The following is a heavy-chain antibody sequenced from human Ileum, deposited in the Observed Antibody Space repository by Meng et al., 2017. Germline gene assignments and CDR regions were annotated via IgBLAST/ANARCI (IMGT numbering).Heavy chain of an antibody. D-gene: IGHD2-21*01. CDR2: ISQESGRT. Sequence: QGQLQEGGPGLVKPSGTLSFTCAVSGDSISSRDWWSWVRQPPGKGLEWIGEISQESGRTNYNPSLKSRVTISLDKSKNQFSLNLNSVTAADTAVYYCVRNEGYSLGDWGQGTLVTVSS. CDR1: GDSISSRDW. CDR3: VRNEGYSLGD. V-gene: IGHV4-4*02. J-gene: IGHJ4*02.